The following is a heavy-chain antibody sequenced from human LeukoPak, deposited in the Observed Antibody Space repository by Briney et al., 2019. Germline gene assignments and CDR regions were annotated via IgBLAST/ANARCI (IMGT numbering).Heavy chain of an antibody. V-gene: IGHV1-2*02. CDR2: INPNSGGT. Sequence: GASVKVSCQASGYTFTGDYMHWVRQAPGQGLEWMGWINPNSGGTNYAQKFQGRVTMTRDTSISTAYMELSRLRSDDTAVYYCARDRNYCSSTSCYILYYFDYWGQGTLVTVSS. CDR3: ARDRNYCSSTSCYILYYFDY. D-gene: IGHD2-2*02. CDR1: GYTFTGDY. J-gene: IGHJ4*02.